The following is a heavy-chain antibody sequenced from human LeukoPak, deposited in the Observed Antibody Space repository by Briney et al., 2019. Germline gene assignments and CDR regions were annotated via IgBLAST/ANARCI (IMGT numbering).Heavy chain of an antibody. J-gene: IGHJ6*02. CDR1: GYTFTSYD. CDR3: AREIGYCSSTSCLYYYYYYHGMDV. D-gene: IGHD2-2*01. V-gene: IGHV1-8*01. Sequence: APVKVSCKASGYTFTSYDINWVRQATGQGLEWMGWMNPNSGNTGYAQKFQGRVTMTRNTSISTAYMELSSLRSEDTAVYYCAREIGYCSSTSCLYYYYYYHGMDVWGQGTTATVSS. CDR2: MNPNSGNT.